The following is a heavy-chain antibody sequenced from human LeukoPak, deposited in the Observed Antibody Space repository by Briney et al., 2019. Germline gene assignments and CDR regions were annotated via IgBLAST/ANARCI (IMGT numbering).Heavy chain of an antibody. D-gene: IGHD3-9*01. CDR1: GGSISSSTYD. CDR2: ISTSGST. V-gene: IGHV4-61*02. CDR3: AREVKIFTGYWSANVYYYMDV. J-gene: IGHJ6*03. Sequence: SQTLSLTCTVSGGSISSSTYDWSWIRQPAGKGLEWIGRISTSGSTNYNPSLQSRVTISVDTSKNQFSLKLSSVTAADTALYYCAREVKIFTGYWSANVYYYMDVWGKGTTVTVSS.